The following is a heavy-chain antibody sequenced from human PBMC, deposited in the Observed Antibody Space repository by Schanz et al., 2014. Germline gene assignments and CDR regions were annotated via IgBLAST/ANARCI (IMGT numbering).Heavy chain of an antibody. D-gene: IGHD2-2*01. CDR2: ITYSGGT. CDR1: GGSISSYY. V-gene: IGHV4-59*12. J-gene: IGHJ3*02. Sequence: QVQLQESGPGVVKPSQTLSLTCTVSGGSISSYYWSWIRQSPGKGPEWIGYITYSGGTNHNASLKSRVTISVATSKTQFSLKLSSVTAADTAVYYCARDVGGCSSSTSCYAFEIWGQGTMVTVSS. CDR3: ARDVGGCSSSTSCYAFEI.